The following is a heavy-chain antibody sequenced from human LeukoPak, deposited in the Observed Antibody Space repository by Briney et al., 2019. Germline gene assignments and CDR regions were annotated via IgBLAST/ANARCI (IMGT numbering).Heavy chain of an antibody. J-gene: IGHJ6*02. CDR1: GFTFSSYE. D-gene: IGHD1-26*01. CDR3: ARYLWGGSYSFSLYYYGMDV. V-gene: IGHV3-48*03. CDR2: ISSSGSTI. Sequence: GGSLRLSCAASGFTFSSYEMNWVRQAPGKGLEWVSYISSSGSTIYYADSVKGRFTISRDNAKNSLYLQMNSLRAEDTAVYYCARYLWGGSYSFSLYYYGMDVWGQGTTVTVSS.